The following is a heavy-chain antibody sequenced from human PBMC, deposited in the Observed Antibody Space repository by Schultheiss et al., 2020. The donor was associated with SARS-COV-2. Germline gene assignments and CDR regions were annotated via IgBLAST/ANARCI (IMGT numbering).Heavy chain of an antibody. J-gene: IGHJ4*02. CDR1: GYTFTSYG. D-gene: IGHD3-22*01. CDR3: ARDNSNYYDSSGYPDY. V-gene: IGHV1-2*04. CDR2: INPYTGDT. Sequence: ASVKVSCKASGYTFTSYGISWVRQAPGQGLEWMGWINPYTGDTNYAERFQGWVTMTRDTSISTAYMELSRLRSDDTAVYYCARDNSNYYDSSGYPDYWGQGTLVTVSS.